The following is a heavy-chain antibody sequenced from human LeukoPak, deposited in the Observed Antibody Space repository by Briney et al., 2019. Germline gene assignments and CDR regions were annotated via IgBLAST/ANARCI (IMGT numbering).Heavy chain of an antibody. D-gene: IGHD3-10*01. V-gene: IGHV3-9*01. CDR2: ISWNSGSI. J-gene: IGHJ4*02. Sequence: EWVSGISWNSGSIGYADSVKGRFTISRDNAKNSLYLQMNSLRAEDTALYYCAKDRVGYFDYWGQGTLVTVSS. CDR3: AKDRVGYFDY.